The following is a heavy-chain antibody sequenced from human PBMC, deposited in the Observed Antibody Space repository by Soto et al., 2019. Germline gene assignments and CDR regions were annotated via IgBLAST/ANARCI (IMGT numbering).Heavy chain of an antibody. J-gene: IGHJ6*02. CDR3: ARETVVVVAATPTRGMDV. CDR1: GFTVSSYV. Sequence: QVQRAESGGGVVQPGRSLRLSCAASGFTVSSYVMHWVRQAPGKGLEWVAVISYDGRNKYYADSVKGRFTISRDNSKNTLYLQMNSLRAEDTAVYYCARETVVVVAATPTRGMDVWGQGTTVTVSS. CDR2: ISYDGRNK. D-gene: IGHD2-15*01. V-gene: IGHV3-30-3*01.